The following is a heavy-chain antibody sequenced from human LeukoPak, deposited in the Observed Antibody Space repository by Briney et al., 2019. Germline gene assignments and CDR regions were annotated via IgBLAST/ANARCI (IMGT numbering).Heavy chain of an antibody. V-gene: IGHV4-39*07. J-gene: IGHJ4*02. CDR1: GASISSSPFY. CDR3: ARKAPAAHYFDY. CDR2: IYYSGST. Sequence: SETLSLTCTVSGASISSSPFYWGWIRQAPGKGLDWIGSIYYSGSTYYNPSLKSRVTISVDASKNQFSLKVTSVTAADTAVYYCARKAPAAHYFDYWGQGTLVTVSS.